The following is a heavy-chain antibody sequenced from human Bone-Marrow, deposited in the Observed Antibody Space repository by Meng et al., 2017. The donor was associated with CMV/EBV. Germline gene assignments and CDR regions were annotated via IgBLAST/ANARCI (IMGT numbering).Heavy chain of an antibody. CDR1: GFTFSSYE. Sequence: GGSLRLSCAASGFTFSSYEMNWVRQAPGKGLEWVSYISSSGSTIYYADSVKGRFTISRDNAKNSLYLQMNSLRAEDTAVYYCAKGSTVTIYYYYYGMDVWGQGTTVTVSS. CDR2: ISSSGSTI. D-gene: IGHD4-11*01. V-gene: IGHV3-48*03. CDR3: AKGSTVTIYYYYYGMDV. J-gene: IGHJ6*02.